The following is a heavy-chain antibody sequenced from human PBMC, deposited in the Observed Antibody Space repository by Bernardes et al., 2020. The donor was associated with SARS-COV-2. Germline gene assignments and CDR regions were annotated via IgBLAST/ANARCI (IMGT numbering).Heavy chain of an antibody. CDR2: ISSGSNVI. J-gene: IGHJ4*02. CDR1: GFSFSSYG. D-gene: IGHD1-26*01. Sequence: GGSLRLSCAASGFSFSSYGMNWVRQAPGKGLEWVSYISSGSNVIYYGDSVKGRFTIFRDDARNSVSLQMSRLKVEDTAVYYCVRAAEGTYYVNWGQGSLVSVSP. V-gene: IGHV3-48*01. CDR3: VRAAEGTYYVN.